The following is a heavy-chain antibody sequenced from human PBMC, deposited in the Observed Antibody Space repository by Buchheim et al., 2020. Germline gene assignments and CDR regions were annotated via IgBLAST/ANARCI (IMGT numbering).Heavy chain of an antibody. CDR3: ARGALYCSGGSCFDWFDP. CDR2: ISSSSSYI. V-gene: IGHV3-21*01. CDR1: GFTFSSYS. D-gene: IGHD2-15*01. Sequence: EVQLVESGGGLVKPGGPLRLSCAASGFTFSSYSMNWVRQAPGKGLEWVASISSSSSYIYYADSVKGLFTTFRDNAKKSLYPQMNSLRAEDTAVYYCARGALYCSGGSCFDWFDPGGQETL. J-gene: IGHJ5*02.